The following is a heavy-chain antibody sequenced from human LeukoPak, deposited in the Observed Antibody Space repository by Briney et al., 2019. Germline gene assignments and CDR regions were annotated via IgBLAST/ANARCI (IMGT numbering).Heavy chain of an antibody. CDR3: ARDAPYSSGSGDY. Sequence: ASVKVSCKASGGTFSSYAISWVRQAPGQGLEWMGGIIPIFGTATYAQKFQGRVTITADESTSTAYMELSSLRSEDTAVYYCARDAPYSSGSGDYWGQGTLVTVSS. V-gene: IGHV1-69*13. CDR1: GGTFSSYA. J-gene: IGHJ4*02. CDR2: IIPIFGTA. D-gene: IGHD6-19*01.